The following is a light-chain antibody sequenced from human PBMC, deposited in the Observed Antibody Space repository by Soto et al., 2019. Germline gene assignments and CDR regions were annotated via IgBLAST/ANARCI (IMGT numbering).Light chain of an antibody. CDR3: QQYEKWPPTT. CDR1: QSVGSK. Sequence: EILMTQSPATLAASPGERATLSCRASQSVGSKLAWYQQKPGQPPRLVMFDASIRATGVPARFSGGGSGTELPLTISSLQSEDFALYYCQQYEKWPPTTFGQGTKGEIK. J-gene: IGKJ1*01. CDR2: DAS. V-gene: IGKV3-15*01.